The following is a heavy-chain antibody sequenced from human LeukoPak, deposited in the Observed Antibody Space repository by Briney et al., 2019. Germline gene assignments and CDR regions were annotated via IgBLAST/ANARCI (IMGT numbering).Heavy chain of an antibody. D-gene: IGHD2-2*01. CDR3: ARVNLGYCSSTSCYSLDY. Sequence: SETLSLTCTVSGGSISSYYWSWIRQPPGKGLEWIGYIYYSGSTNYNPSLKSRVTISVDTSKNQFSLKLSSVTAADTAVYYCARVNLGYCSSTSCYSLDYWGQGTLVTVSS. CDR1: GGSISSYY. J-gene: IGHJ4*02. V-gene: IGHV4-59*01. CDR2: IYYSGST.